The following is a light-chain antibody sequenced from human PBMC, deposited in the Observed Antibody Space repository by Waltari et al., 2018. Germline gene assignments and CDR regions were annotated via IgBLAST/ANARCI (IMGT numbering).Light chain of an antibody. Sequence: QSALTQPRSVSGSPGQSVTISCTGTISDVGGHNYVSWYQQHPGKAPKLMIYDVNKRPSGVPDRFSGSKSGNMASLTISGLQGEDEADYYCYSYAGSSSFVFGTVTEIIVL. CDR1: ISDVGGHNY. J-gene: IGLJ1*01. CDR2: DVN. CDR3: YSYAGSSSFV. V-gene: IGLV2-11*01.